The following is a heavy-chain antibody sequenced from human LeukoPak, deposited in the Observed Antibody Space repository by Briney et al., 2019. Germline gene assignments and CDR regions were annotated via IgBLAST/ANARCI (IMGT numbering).Heavy chain of an antibody. Sequence: SVKVSCKASGGTFSSYAISWVRQAPGQRLEWTGGVIPIFGTANYAQKFQGRVTITADESTSTAYMELSSLRSEDTAVYYCARGSWGPYCSSTSCYGWDYYYYYMDVWGKGTTVTVSS. V-gene: IGHV1-69*13. D-gene: IGHD2-2*01. CDR1: GGTFSSYA. CDR3: ARGSWGPYCSSTSCYGWDYYYYYMDV. J-gene: IGHJ6*03. CDR2: VIPIFGTA.